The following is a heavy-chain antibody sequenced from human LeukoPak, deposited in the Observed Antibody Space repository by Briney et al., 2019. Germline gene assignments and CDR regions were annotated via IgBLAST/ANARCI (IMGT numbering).Heavy chain of an antibody. CDR2: INPSGGGT. Sequence: ASVKVSCKASGYTFTNYYMHWVRQAPGQGLEWMGIINPSGGGTSYAQKFQGRLTMTRDTSTTTVYMELSSLRSEDTAMYYCAREIGPRQLHLWGSAFDYWGQGTLVTVSS. J-gene: IGHJ4*02. D-gene: IGHD5-18*01. CDR1: GYTFTNYY. CDR3: AREIGPRQLHLWGSAFDY. V-gene: IGHV1-46*01.